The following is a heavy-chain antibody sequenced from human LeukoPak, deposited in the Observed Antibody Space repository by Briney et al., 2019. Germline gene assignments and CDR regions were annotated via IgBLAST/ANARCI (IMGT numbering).Heavy chain of an antibody. D-gene: IGHD3-10*01. CDR2: IDDSGST. V-gene: IGHV4-34*01. CDR3: ARVGDHYHWYLDL. CDR1: GGSFSCYY. Sequence: SETLSLTCAVHGGSFSCYYWSWTRQSPGKGLEWIGEIDDSGSTNYNPSLTSRVTVSVEKSKNQFSLKLRSVTAADTAVYYCARVGDHYHWYLDLWGRGTHVTVSS. J-gene: IGHJ2*01.